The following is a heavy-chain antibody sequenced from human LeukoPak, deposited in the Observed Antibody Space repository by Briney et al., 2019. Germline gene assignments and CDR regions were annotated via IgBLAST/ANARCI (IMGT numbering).Heavy chain of an antibody. V-gene: IGHV1-46*01. CDR3: ARDPPTVTDRYEDYFDY. Sequence: ASVKVSCKASGYTFTSYYMHWVRQAPGQGLEWMGIINPSGGSTSYAQKFQGRVTMTRDTSTSTVYMELSSLRSEDTAVYYCARDPPTVTDRYEDYFDYWGQGTLVTVSS. CDR2: INPSGGST. J-gene: IGHJ4*02. D-gene: IGHD4-17*01. CDR1: GYTFTSYY.